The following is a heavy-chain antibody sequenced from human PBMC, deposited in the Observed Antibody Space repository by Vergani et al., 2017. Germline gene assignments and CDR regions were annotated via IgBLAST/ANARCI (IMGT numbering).Heavy chain of an antibody. J-gene: IGHJ4*02. V-gene: IGHV4-34*01. Sequence: QVQLQQWGAGLLKPSETLSLTCAVYGGSFSGYYWSWIRQPPGKGLEWIGEINHSGSTNYNPSLKSRVTISVDTSKNQFSLKLSSVTAADTAVYYCARGGARITMVRGVIPPKFDCWGQGTLVTVSS. CDR1: GGSFSGYY. D-gene: IGHD3-10*01. CDR3: ARGGARITMVRGVIPPKFDC. CDR2: INHSGST.